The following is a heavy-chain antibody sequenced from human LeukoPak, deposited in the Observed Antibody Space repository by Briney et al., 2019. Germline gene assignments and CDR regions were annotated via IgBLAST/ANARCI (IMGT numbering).Heavy chain of an antibody. Sequence: PSETLSLTCTDYWNWIRQPPGKGLGWIGYVFYSGSTNYNPSLKSRVTISVDTSKNQFSLKLTSVTAADTALYYCARDAVTYDAFDIWGQGTMVTVSS. CDR1: Y. J-gene: IGHJ3*02. V-gene: IGHV4-59*01. CDR3: ARDAVTYDAFDI. D-gene: IGHD2-21*02. CDR2: VFYSGST.